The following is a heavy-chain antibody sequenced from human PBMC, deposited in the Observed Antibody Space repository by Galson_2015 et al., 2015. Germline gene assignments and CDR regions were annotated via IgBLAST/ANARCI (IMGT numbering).Heavy chain of an antibody. V-gene: IGHV3-53*01. CDR3: ARDLGYSKPSY. CDR2: IYSGGGT. D-gene: IGHD4-11*01. Sequence: SLRLSCAASGFIVSSNYMSWVRQAPGKGLEWVSVIYSGGGTSYADSVKGRFTISRDNSKNTLFLQMNSLRVEDTAVYYCARDLGYSKPSYWGQGTLVTVSS. J-gene: IGHJ4*02. CDR1: GFIVSSNY.